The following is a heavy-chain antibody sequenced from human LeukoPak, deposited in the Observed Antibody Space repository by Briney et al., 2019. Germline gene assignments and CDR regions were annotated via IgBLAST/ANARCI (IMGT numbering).Heavy chain of an antibody. CDR3: GGMEDHDFYDYYMDG. D-gene: IGHD3-3*01. J-gene: IGHJ6*03. CDR2: IYNSGST. V-gene: IGHV4-61*01. Sequence: SETLSLTCTVSGGSISSSSYYWSWIRQPPGKGLEWLGYIYNSGSTNYNPSLKSRVTISVDTSTKQFSLKLTCVTAADAAVYYCGGMEDHDFYDYYMDGWGKGITVTV. CDR1: GGSISSSSYY.